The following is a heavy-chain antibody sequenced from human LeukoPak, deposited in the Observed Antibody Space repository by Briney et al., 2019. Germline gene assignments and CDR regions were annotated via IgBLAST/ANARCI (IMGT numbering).Heavy chain of an antibody. CDR3: ASAGAAMVTN. D-gene: IGHD5-18*01. CDR2: IIPIFGTA. Sequence: GASVKVSCKASGGTFSSYAISWVRQAPGQGLEWMGRIIPIFGTANYAQKFQGRVTITADKSTSTACMELSSLRSEDTAVYYCASAGAAMVTNWGQGTLVTVSS. V-gene: IGHV1-69*06. CDR1: GGTFSSYA. J-gene: IGHJ4*02.